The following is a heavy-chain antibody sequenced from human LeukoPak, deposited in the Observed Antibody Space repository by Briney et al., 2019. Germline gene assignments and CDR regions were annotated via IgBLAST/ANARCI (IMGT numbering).Heavy chain of an antibody. J-gene: IGHJ4*02. D-gene: IGHD2-15*01. CDR3: ARDTVAVVAATRLSPDY. CDR1: GYTFTSYG. CDR2: ISAYNGNT. Sequence: GASVKVSCKASGYTFTSYGISWVRQAPGQGLEWMGWISAYNGNTNYAQKLQGRVTMTTDTSTSTAYMELRSLRSDDTAVYYCARDTVAVVAATRLSPDYWGQGTLVTVSS. V-gene: IGHV1-18*01.